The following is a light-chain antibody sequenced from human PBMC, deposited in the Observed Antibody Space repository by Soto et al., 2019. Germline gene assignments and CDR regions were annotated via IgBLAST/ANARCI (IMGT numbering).Light chain of an antibody. Sequence: DIQMTQSPSSLSASVGDRVTITCRASQSISSFLNWYQQIPGKAPKLLIYAASSLQSGVPSTFRGSGSGTDFTLTISSLQPEDFATYYCQQSYSTPYTFAQGTKLEIK. V-gene: IGKV1-39*01. J-gene: IGKJ2*01. CDR2: AAS. CDR1: QSISSF. CDR3: QQSYSTPYT.